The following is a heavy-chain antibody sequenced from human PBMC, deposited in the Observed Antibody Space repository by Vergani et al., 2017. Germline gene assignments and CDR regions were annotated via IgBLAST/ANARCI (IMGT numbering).Heavy chain of an antibody. CDR2: IYYIGST. CDR3: ATGSSWNYFDY. V-gene: IGHV4-30-4*08. D-gene: IGHD6-13*01. J-gene: IGHJ4*02. CDR1: GGSFSSGDYY. Sequence: QVQLQESGPGLLKPSQTLSLTCTVSGGSFSSGDYYWSWIRQPPGKGLEWIGYIYYIGSTNYTPSLKSRVTISVDTSKNQFSLKLSSVTAADTAVYYCATGSSWNYFDYWGQGTLVSVSS.